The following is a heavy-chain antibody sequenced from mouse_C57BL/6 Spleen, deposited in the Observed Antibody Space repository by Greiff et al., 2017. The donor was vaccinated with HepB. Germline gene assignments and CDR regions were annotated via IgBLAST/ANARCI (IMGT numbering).Heavy chain of an antibody. J-gene: IGHJ3*01. CDR2: IDPSDSYT. Sequence: QVQLQQPGAELVMPGASVKLSCKASGYTFTSYWMHWVKQRPGQGLEWIGEIDPSDSYTNYNQKFKGKSTLTVDKSSSTAYMPLSSLTSEDAAVYYCARRGYYGNSWFAYWGQGTLVTVSA. V-gene: IGHV1-69*01. CDR3: ARRGYYGNSWFAY. CDR1: GYTFTSYW. D-gene: IGHD2-1*01.